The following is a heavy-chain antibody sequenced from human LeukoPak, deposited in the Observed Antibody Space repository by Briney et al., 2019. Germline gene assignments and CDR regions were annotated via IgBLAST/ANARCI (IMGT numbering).Heavy chain of an antibody. CDR3: AKDRSCTNDICHGDFDY. CDR1: GFTFSSYA. D-gene: IGHD2-8*01. CDR2: ISGSGGST. J-gene: IGHJ4*02. V-gene: IGHV3-23*01. Sequence: GGSLRLSCAASGFTFSSYAVSWVRQAPGKGLEWVSSISGSGGSTYSADSVKGRFTISRDNSKNTLYLQMNSLRAEDTALYYCAKDRSCTNDICHGDFDYWGQGTLVTVAS.